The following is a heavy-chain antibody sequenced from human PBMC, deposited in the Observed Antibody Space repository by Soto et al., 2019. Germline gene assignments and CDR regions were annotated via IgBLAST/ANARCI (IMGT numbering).Heavy chain of an antibody. CDR1: GFTFSSYA. V-gene: IGHV3-23*01. Sequence: GGSLRLSCAASGFTFSSYAMSWVRQAPGKGLEWVSAISGSGGSTYYADSVKGRFTISRDNSKNTLYLQMNSLRAEDTAVYYCAKDLQPRWQRADAFDIWGQGTMVAVS. D-gene: IGHD1-1*01. J-gene: IGHJ3*02. CDR3: AKDLQPRWQRADAFDI. CDR2: ISGSGGST.